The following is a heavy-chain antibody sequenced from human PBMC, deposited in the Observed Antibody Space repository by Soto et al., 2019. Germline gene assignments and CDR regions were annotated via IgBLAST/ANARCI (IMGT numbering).Heavy chain of an antibody. V-gene: IGHV3-13*04. J-gene: IGHJ4*02. Sequence: GGSLRLSCAASGFTFSSYDMHWVRQATGKGLEWVSAIGTAGDTYYPGSVKGRFTISRENAKNSLYLQMNSLRAGDTAVYYCARDGDSSGSFDYWGQGTLVTVSS. CDR1: GFTFSSYD. D-gene: IGHD3-22*01. CDR2: IGTAGDT. CDR3: ARDGDSSGSFDY.